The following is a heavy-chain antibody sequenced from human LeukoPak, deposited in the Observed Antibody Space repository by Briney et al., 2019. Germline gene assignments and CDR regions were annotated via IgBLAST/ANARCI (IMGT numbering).Heavy chain of an antibody. Sequence: GGSLRLSCAASGFTVSSKYMSWARQAPGKGLEWVSVIYSGGSTYYADSVKGRFTISRDNSKNTVYLQMNSLSAEDTAVYYCARESSGWLQLFDYWGQGTLVTVSS. D-gene: IGHD5-24*01. J-gene: IGHJ4*02. CDR1: GFTVSSKY. V-gene: IGHV3-66*01. CDR3: ARESSGWLQLFDY. CDR2: IYSGGST.